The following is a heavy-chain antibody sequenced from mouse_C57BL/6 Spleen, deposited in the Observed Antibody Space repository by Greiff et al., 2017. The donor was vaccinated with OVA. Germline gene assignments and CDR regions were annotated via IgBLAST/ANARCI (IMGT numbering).Heavy chain of an antibody. CDR1: GFSLTSYG. CDR3: ARNSIVTEAWFAY. Sequence: VKLVESGPGLVQPTQSLSITCTVSGFSLTSYGVHWVRQSPGKGLEWLGVIWSGGSTDYNAAFISRLSISKDNSKSQVFFKMNSLQADDTAIYYCARNSIVTEAWFAYWGQGTLVTVSA. D-gene: IGHD2-5*01. J-gene: IGHJ3*01. CDR2: IWSGGST. V-gene: IGHV2-2*01.